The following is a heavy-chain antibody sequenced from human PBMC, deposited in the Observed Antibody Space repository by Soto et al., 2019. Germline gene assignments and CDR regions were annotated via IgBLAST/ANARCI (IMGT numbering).Heavy chain of an antibody. V-gene: IGHV3-30*18. CDR2: ISSDGNNQ. Sequence: QVQLVESGGGVVQPGTSLRLSCAASGFTSSSFVIHWVRQAPGKGLEWLAVISSDGNNQYYADSVKGRFTISRDNSKKTMYLQVNSLRAEDTAVYFCAKERGVLDAFDIWGQGTMVNVS. D-gene: IGHD3-10*01. CDR1: GFTSSSFV. CDR3: AKERGVLDAFDI. J-gene: IGHJ3*02.